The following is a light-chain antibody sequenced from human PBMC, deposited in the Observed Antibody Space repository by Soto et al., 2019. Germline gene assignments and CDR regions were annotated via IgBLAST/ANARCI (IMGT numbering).Light chain of an antibody. J-gene: IGLJ2*01. CDR2: SNT. CDR1: SSNIGNNY. Sequence: QSVLTQPPSASGTPGQRVTSSCSGSSSNIGNNYVYWYQHLPGTAPKLLIYSNTQRSSGGPERFSASKSGSSASLAISGLRSEDEADYYCATWDDSLNMVFGGGTKLTVL. V-gene: IGLV1-47*02. CDR3: ATWDDSLNMV.